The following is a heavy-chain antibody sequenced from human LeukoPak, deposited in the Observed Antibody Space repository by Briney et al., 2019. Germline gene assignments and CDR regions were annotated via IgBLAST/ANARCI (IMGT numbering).Heavy chain of an antibody. CDR1: GFTFSSYE. CDR3: ARDCCGSSHYYYYYMDV. V-gene: IGHV3-48*03. CDR2: ISSSGSTI. Sequence: SGGSLRLSCAASGFTFSSYEMNWVRQAPGKGLEWVSYISSSGSTIYYADSVKGRFTISRDNAKSSLHLQMNSLRAEDTALYYCARDCCGSSHYYYYYMDVWGTGTTVTVSS. D-gene: IGHD6-13*01. J-gene: IGHJ6*03.